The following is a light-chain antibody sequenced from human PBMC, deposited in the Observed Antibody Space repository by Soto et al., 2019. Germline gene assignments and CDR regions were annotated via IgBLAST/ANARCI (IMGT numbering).Light chain of an antibody. J-gene: IGKJ4*01. CDR3: QQSFSAPLT. CDR2: KAS. V-gene: IGKV1-5*03. CDR1: QSISIW. Sequence: DIQMTQSPSTLSASVGDRVTITCRASQSISIWLAWYQQKPGKAPKILIYKASSLQSGVPSRFRGSGSGTDFTLTISILQPDDFSTYYCQQSFSAPLTFGGGTKVDIK.